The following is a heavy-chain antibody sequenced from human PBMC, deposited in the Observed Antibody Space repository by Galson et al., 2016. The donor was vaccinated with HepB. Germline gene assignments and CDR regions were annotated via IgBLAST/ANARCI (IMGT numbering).Heavy chain of an antibody. Sequence: FLRLSCAASGFNFADYAMHWVRHAPGKGLEWVSGLSWTWGSRGYADSVKARVTISSDNARKSLHLQLNSMRPEDTAFYYCSKATCGGDCPEFDYWGQGILVIVSA. D-gene: IGHD2-21*01. CDR2: LSWTWGSR. CDR3: SKATCGGDCPEFDY. CDR1: GFNFADYA. V-gene: IGHV3-9*01. J-gene: IGHJ4*02.